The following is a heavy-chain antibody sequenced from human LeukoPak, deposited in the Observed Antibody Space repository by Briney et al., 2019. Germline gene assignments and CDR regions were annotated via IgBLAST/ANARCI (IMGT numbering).Heavy chain of an antibody. Sequence: SETLSLTCTVSGGPISSSYWSWIRQPPGKGPEWIGFIYYSGNTNYNPSLKSRVIISVDTSKNQFSLKLSSVTAADTAVYYCARLKGYSSGWYPSYYFDYWGQGTLVTVSS. CDR2: IYYSGNT. J-gene: IGHJ4*02. D-gene: IGHD6-19*01. V-gene: IGHV4-59*08. CDR1: GGPISSSY. CDR3: ARLKGYSSGWYPSYYFDY.